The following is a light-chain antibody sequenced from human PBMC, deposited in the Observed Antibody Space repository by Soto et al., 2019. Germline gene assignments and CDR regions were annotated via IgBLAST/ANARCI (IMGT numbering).Light chain of an antibody. CDR1: SSDVGGYNY. V-gene: IGLV2-11*01. CDR3: CSYAGSYTDYV. J-gene: IGLJ1*01. Sequence: QSVLTQPRSVSGSPEQSVTISCTGTSSDVGGYNYVSWYQQHPGKAPKLMIYDVSKRPSGVPDRFSGSKSGNTASLTISGLQAEDEVDYNCCSYAGSYTDYVFGTGTKVTVL. CDR2: DVS.